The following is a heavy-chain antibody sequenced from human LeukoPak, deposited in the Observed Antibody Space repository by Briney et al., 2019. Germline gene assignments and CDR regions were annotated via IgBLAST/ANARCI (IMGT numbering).Heavy chain of an antibody. Sequence: SETLSLTCAVYGGSFSGYYWSWIRQPPGKGLEWIGEINHSGSTNYNPSLKSRVTISVDTSKNQFSLKLSSVTAADTAVYYCARGDKQWLVPGFDYWGQGTLVTVSS. CDR2: INHSGST. CDR1: GGSFSGYY. V-gene: IGHV4-34*01. CDR3: ARGDKQWLVPGFDY. D-gene: IGHD6-19*01. J-gene: IGHJ4*02.